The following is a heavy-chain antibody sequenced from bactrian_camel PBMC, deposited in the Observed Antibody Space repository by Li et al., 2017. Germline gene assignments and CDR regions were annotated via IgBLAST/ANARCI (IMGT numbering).Heavy chain of an antibody. CDR2: VDTDGRT. V-gene: IGHV3S1*01. Sequence: HVQLVESGGGSVQPGGSLRLSCAASGFTYSSYCMGWFRQAPGKRREGVAAVDTDGRTTYEDSAQGRFTISRDNAKNTLYLQMSSLTPDDTAMYYCAAGTRDYEYDFWGQGTQVTVS. CDR1: GFTYSSYC. J-gene: IGHJ4*01. CDR3: AAGTRDYEYDF. D-gene: IGHD2*01.